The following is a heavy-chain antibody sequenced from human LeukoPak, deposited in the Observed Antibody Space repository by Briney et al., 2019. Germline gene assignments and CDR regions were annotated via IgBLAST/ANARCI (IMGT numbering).Heavy chain of an antibody. CDR2: IYYSGST. CDR3: ARELSLLVSGSYYYYYYMDV. J-gene: IGHJ6*03. Sequence: SETLSLTCSVSGGSISSSSYYWGWIRQPPGKGLEWIGSIYYSGSTYYNPSLKSRVTISVDTSKNQFSLKVNSVTAADTAVYYCARELSLLVSGSYYYYYYMDVWGKGTTVTVSS. D-gene: IGHD1-26*01. V-gene: IGHV4-39*07. CDR1: GGSISSSSYY.